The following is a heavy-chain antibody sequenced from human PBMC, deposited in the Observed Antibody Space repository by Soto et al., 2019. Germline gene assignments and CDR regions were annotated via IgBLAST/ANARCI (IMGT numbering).Heavy chain of an antibody. V-gene: IGHV4-39*01. CDR3: ARIGDYYDSSGYFDY. CDR2: IYYSGST. J-gene: IGHJ4*03. CDR1: GGSISSSSYY. D-gene: IGHD3-22*01. Sequence: PSETLSLTCTVSGGSISSSSYYWGWIRQPPGKGLEWIGSIYYSGSTYYNPSLKSRVTISVDTSKNQFSLKLSSVTAADTAVYYCARIGDYYDSSGYFDYWGKGPRSPSPQ.